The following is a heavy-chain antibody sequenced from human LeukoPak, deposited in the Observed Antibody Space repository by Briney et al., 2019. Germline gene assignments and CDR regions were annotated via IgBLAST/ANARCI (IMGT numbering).Heavy chain of an antibody. V-gene: IGHV3-73*01. J-gene: IGHJ6*02. CDR2: IRSKANSYAT. CDR1: GFTFSGSA. CDR3: AKIRELEPDSYYYYGMDV. D-gene: IGHD1-1*01. Sequence: GGSLRLSCAASGFTFSGSAMHWVRQASGKGLEWVGRIRSKANSYATAYAASVKGRFTISRDDSKNTAYLQMNSLKTEDTAVYYCAKIRELEPDSYYYYGMDVWGQGTTVTVSS.